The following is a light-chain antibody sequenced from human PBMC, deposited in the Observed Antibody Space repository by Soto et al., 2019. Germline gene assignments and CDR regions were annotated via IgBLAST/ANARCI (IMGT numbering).Light chain of an antibody. CDR3: SSYTSSSTYV. CDR1: SSDVGGYNY. V-gene: IGLV2-14*01. J-gene: IGLJ1*01. Sequence: QAVLNQPASVSGSPGQSITISCTGTSSDVGGYNYVSWYQQHPGKAPKLMXXXXXXXPSGVSNRFSGSKSGNTASLTISGLQAEDEADYYCSSYTSSSTYVFGTGTKV. CDR2: XXX.